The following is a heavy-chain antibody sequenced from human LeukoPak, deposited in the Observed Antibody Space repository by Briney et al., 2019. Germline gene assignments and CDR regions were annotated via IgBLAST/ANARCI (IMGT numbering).Heavy chain of an antibody. CDR2: IYSDNT. Sequence: GGSLRLSCAASGFTFSSYAMHWVRQAPGKGLEWVAFIYSDNTHYSDSVKGRFTISRDNSKNTLCLQMNSLRAEDTAVYYCARRAGAYSHPYDYWGQGTLVTVSS. CDR1: GFTFSSYA. CDR3: ARRAGAYSHPYDY. J-gene: IGHJ4*02. D-gene: IGHD4/OR15-4a*01. V-gene: IGHV3-30*12.